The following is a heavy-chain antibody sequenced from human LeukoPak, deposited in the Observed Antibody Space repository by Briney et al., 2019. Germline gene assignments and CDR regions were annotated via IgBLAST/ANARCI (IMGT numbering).Heavy chain of an antibody. CDR3: ATAGYSYGNDAFDI. V-gene: IGHV1-18*01. D-gene: IGHD5-18*01. J-gene: IGHJ3*02. CDR1: GYTFTSYG. Sequence: RASVKVSCKASGYTFTSYGISWVRQAPGQGLEWMGWISAYNGNTNYAQKLQGRVTMTTDTSTSTAYMELRSLRSDDTAVYYCATAGYSYGNDAFDIWGQGTMVTVSS. CDR2: ISAYNGNT.